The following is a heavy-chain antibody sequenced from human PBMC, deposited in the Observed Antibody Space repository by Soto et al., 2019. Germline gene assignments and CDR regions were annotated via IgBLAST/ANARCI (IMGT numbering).Heavy chain of an antibody. CDR3: ARGGYSYARPSRPSWFDP. CDR2: INHSGST. CDR1: GGSFSGYY. J-gene: IGHJ5*02. Sequence: PSETLSLTCAVYGGSFSGYYWSWIRQPPGKGLEWIGEINHSGSTNYNPSLKSRVTISVDTSKNQFSLKLSSVTAADTAVYYCARGGYSYARPSRPSWFDPWGQGTLVTVSS. D-gene: IGHD5-18*01. V-gene: IGHV4-34*01.